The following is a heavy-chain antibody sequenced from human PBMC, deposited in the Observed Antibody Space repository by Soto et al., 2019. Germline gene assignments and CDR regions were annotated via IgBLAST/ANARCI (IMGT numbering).Heavy chain of an antibody. CDR3: ARTEKGARRYYYYGMDV. J-gene: IGHJ6*02. V-gene: IGHV6-1*01. CDR1: GDSVSSNSAA. Sequence: PSQALSLTCAISGDSVSSNSAASNWIRQSPSRGLEWLGRTYYRSKWYNDYAVSVKSRITINPDTSKNQFSLQLNSVTPEDTAVYYCARTEKGARRYYYYGMDVWGQGTTVTGSS. D-gene: IGHD1-26*01. CDR2: TYYRSKWYN.